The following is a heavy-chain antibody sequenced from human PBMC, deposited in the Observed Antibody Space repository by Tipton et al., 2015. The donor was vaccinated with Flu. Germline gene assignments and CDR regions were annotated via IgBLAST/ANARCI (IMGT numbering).Heavy chain of an antibody. Sequence: TLSLTCSVSGDSLRSGYLWAWIRQPPGKGLEWIGNIGHTGNTYSNPYLKSRVAILVDTSKNQFSLKVTSVTATDTDVYFCARRDYSNYVSEPKNWFDSWGQGTLVTVSA. CDR1: GDSLRSGYL. CDR2: IGHTGNT. V-gene: IGHV4-38-2*01. D-gene: IGHD4-11*01. CDR3: ARRDYSNYVSEPKNWFDS. J-gene: IGHJ5*01.